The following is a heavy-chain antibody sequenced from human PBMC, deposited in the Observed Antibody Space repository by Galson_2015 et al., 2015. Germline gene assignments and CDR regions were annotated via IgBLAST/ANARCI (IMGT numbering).Heavy chain of an antibody. CDR3: VATSTITMVVVVEDAFDI. CDR1: GFTFSSYG. Sequence: SLRLSCAASGFTFSSYGMHWVRQAPGKGLEWVAVIWYDGSNKYYADSVKGRFTISRDNSKNTLYLQMNSLRAEGTAVYYCVATSTITMVVVVEDAFDIWGQGTMVTVSS. CDR2: IWYDGSNK. V-gene: IGHV3-33*01. J-gene: IGHJ3*02. D-gene: IGHD3-22*01.